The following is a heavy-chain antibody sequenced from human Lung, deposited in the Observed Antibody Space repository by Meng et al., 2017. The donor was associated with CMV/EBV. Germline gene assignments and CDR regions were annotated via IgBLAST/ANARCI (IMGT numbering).Heavy chain of an antibody. CDR1: GFTFSSYW. J-gene: IGHJ4*02. V-gene: IGHV3-15*01. CDR2: IKSNSDAGTT. Sequence: CAASGFTFSSYWMHGVRQAPGKGLEWVGRIKSNSDAGTTDYAAPVKGRFTISRDDSENTMYLQMNSLKSEDTAVYYCTTDRSLYFFDYWGQGTLVTVSS. CDR3: TTDRSLYFFDY. D-gene: IGHD3-16*02.